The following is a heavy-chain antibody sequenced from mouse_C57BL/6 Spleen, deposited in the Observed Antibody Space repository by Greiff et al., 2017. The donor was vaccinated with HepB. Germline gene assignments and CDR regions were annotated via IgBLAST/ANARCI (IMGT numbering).Heavy chain of an antibody. D-gene: IGHD3-2*02. V-gene: IGHV3-6*01. CDR2: ISYDGSN. J-gene: IGHJ3*01. CDR1: GYSITSGYY. Sequence: VQLKESGPGLVKPSQSLSLTCSVTGYSITSGYYWNWIRQFPGNKLEWMGYISYDGSNNYNPSLKIRISITRDTSKNQFFLKLNSVTTEDTATYYCARGAQATWAYWGQGTLVTVSA. CDR3: ARGAQATWAY.